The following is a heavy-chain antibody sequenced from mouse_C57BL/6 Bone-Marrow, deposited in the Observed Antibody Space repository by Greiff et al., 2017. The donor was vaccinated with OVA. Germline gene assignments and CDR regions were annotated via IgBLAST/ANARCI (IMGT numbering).Heavy chain of an antibody. CDR1: GFTFSSYG. Sequence: EVKLMESGGDLVKPGGSLKLSCAASGFTFSSYGMSWVRQTPDKRLEWVATISSGGSYTYYPDSVKGRFTISRDNAKNTLYLQMSSLKSEDTAMYYCASHYYGSSYDYFDYWGQGTTLTVSS. D-gene: IGHD1-1*01. CDR3: ASHYYGSSYDYFDY. CDR2: ISSGGSYT. J-gene: IGHJ2*01. V-gene: IGHV5-6*01.